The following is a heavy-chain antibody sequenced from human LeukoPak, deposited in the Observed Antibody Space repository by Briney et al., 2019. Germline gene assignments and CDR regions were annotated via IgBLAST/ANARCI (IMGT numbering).Heavy chain of an antibody. V-gene: IGHV3-30-3*01. D-gene: IGHD4-17*01. CDR3: ARGSYGDYESYFDY. CDR2: ISYDGSNK. Sequence: GGSLRPSCAASGFTFSSYAMHWVRQAPGKGLEWVAVISYDGSNKYYADSVKGRFTISRDNSKNTLYLQMSSLRAEDTAVYYCARGSYGDYESYFDYWGQGTLVTVSS. J-gene: IGHJ4*02. CDR1: GFTFSSYA.